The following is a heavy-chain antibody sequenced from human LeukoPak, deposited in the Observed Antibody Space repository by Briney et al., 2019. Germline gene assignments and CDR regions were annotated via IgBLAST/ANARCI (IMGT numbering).Heavy chain of an antibody. D-gene: IGHD3-22*01. CDR1: GDSISSYY. Sequence: SETLSLTCTVSGDSISSYYWSWIRQPPGKGLEWIGYIYYSGSTNYNPSLRSRVTISVDTSKNQFSLKLTSVTAADTAVYYCAREIDSSGYDDAFDIWGQGTMVTVSS. CDR2: IYYSGST. V-gene: IGHV4-59*01. J-gene: IGHJ3*02. CDR3: AREIDSSGYDDAFDI.